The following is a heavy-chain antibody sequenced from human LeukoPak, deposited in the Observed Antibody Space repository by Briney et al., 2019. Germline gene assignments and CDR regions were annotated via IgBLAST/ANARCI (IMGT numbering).Heavy chain of an antibody. J-gene: IGHJ6*03. CDR3: ARRMVRPENYYYYYYMDV. CDR2: MNPNSGNT. Sequence: GASVKVSCKASGYTLTGYYMHWVRQATGQGLEWMGWMNPNSGNTGYAQKFQGRVTMTRNTSISTAYMELSSLRSEDTAVYYCARRMVRPENYYYYYYMDVWGKGTTVTISS. D-gene: IGHD3-10*01. CDR1: GYTLTGYY. V-gene: IGHV1-8*02.